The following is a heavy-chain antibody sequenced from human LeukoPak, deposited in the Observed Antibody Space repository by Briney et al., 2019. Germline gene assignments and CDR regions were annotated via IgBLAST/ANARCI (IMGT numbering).Heavy chain of an antibody. J-gene: IGHJ5*02. CDR2: INEGSNNI. V-gene: IGHV3-48*01. CDR1: GFTVRRYS. D-gene: IGHD4-17*01. Sequence: SGGSLRLSCAASGFTVRRYSMNWIRQAPGKGLEWISYINEGSNNIFYADSVKGRFTISRDNAKNSLHLQMNSLRAEDTAVYYCARAYYGDGAWGQGTLVTVSS. CDR3: ARAYYGDGA.